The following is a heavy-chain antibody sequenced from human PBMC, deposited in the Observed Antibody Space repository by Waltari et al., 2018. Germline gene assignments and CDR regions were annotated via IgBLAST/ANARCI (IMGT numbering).Heavy chain of an antibody. J-gene: IGHJ4*02. CDR1: GFRFSTYG. D-gene: IGHD2-2*01. CDR3: VRGRGSSDY. CDR2: IWSDGSNI. Sequence: QVQLVESGGGVVQPGRSLRLPCAASGFRFSTYGMPWFRQAPGKGLEWVAVIWSDGSNIHYADFVKDRFTISRDNTRNTLYLQMNSLRAEDTAMYYCVRGRGSSDYWGQGTLVSVSS. V-gene: IGHV3-33*01.